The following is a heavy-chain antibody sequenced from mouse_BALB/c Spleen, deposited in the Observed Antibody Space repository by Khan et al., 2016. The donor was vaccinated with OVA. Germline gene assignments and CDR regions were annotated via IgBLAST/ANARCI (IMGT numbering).Heavy chain of an antibody. J-gene: IGHJ4*01. CDR3: ARAYYGNYREAMDY. CDR2: IWGDGST. D-gene: IGHD2-10*01. Sequence: QVQLKESGPGLVAPSQSLSITCTVSGFSLTGYGVNWVRQPPGKGLEWLGMIWGDGSTDYNSALKSRLSISKDNSKSQVFLKMNSLQTDDTAMYYSARAYYGNYREAMDYWGQGTSVTVSS. CDR1: GFSLTGYG. V-gene: IGHV2-6-7*01.